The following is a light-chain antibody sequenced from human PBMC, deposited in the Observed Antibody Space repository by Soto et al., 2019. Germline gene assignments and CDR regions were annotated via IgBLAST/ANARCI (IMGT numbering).Light chain of an antibody. V-gene: IGKV1-5*03. CDR1: QSISSW. CDR3: QEYDRYWT. Sequence: DIQMIQSPSSLSASVGDRVTITCRASQSISSWLAWYQQKPGKAPKLLIYQASSLQSGVPSRFSGSGSGTEFTLTISSLQPDDFATYYCQEYDRYWTFGQGTKVEIK. CDR2: QAS. J-gene: IGKJ1*01.